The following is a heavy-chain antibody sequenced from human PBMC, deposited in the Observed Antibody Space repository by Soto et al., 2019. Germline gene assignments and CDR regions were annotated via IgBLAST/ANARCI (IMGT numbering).Heavy chain of an antibody. Sequence: VGSLRLSCAASGFTFSSYAMSWVRQAPGKGLEWVSAISGSGGSTYYADSAKGRFTISRDNSKNTLYLQMNSLRAEDTAVYYCAKPLNPIVAPVGYWGQGTLVTVSS. V-gene: IGHV3-23*01. CDR1: GFTFSSYA. CDR2: ISGSGGST. CDR3: AKPLNPIVAPVGY. J-gene: IGHJ4*02. D-gene: IGHD5-12*01.